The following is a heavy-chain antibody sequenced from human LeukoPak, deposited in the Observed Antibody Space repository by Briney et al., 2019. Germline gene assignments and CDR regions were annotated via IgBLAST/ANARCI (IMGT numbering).Heavy chain of an antibody. D-gene: IGHD1-7*01. Sequence: GGSLRLSCAASGFTFDDYGMSWVRHAPGKGLEWVSGINWNGGSTGYADSVKGRFTISRDNAKNSLYLQMNSLRAEDTALYYCAREGITGTTGGDFDYWGQGTLVTVSS. V-gene: IGHV3-20*04. CDR1: GFTFDDYG. J-gene: IGHJ4*02. CDR2: INWNGGST. CDR3: AREGITGTTGGDFDY.